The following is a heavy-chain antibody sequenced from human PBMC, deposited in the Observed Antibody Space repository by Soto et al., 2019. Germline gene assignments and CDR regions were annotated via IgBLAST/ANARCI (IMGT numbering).Heavy chain of an antibody. CDR3: ARGDCTGAYCYSWPFNYGVDV. CDR1: GGTFSSYA. CDR2: IIPIFGTA. Sequence: ASVKVSCKASGGTFSSYAISWVRQAPGQGLEWMGGIIPIFGTANYAQKFQGRVTITADESTSTAYMELSSLRSEDTALYYCARGDCTGAYCYSWPFNYGVDVWGQGTTVTVSS. J-gene: IGHJ6*02. D-gene: IGHD2-15*01. V-gene: IGHV1-69*13.